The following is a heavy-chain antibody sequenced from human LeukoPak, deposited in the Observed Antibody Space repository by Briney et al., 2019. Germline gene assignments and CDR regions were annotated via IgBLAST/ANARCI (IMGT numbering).Heavy chain of an antibody. V-gene: IGHV5-51*01. J-gene: IGHJ4*02. CDR1: GYSFTTYR. CDR3: ARHLDDSSGYYYRTMYYFDY. CDR2: VSPGDSDT. D-gene: IGHD3-22*01. Sequence: GESLKISCKGSGYSFTTYRIGWVRQMPGKGLEWMGVVSPGDSDTRYSPSFQGQVTISADKSISTAYLQWSSLKASDTAMYYCARHLDDSSGYYYRTMYYFDYWGQGTLVTVSS.